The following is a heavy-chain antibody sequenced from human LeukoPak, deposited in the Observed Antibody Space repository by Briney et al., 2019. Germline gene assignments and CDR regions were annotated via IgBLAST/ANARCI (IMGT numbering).Heavy chain of an antibody. Sequence: SETLSLTCTVSGGSISSSSYYWGWIRQPPGKGLEWIGSIYYSGSTYYNPSLKSRVTISVDTSKNQFSLKLSSVTAADTAVYYCASFYGSVRHRTFSFDIWGQGTMVTVSS. CDR3: ASFYGSVRHRTFSFDI. J-gene: IGHJ3*02. CDR2: IYYSGST. V-gene: IGHV4-39*01. CDR1: GGSISSSSYY. D-gene: IGHD3-10*01.